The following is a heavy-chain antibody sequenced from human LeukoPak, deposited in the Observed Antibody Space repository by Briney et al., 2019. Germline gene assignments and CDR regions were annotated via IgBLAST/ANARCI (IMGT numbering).Heavy chain of an antibody. J-gene: IGHJ5*02. D-gene: IGHD6-19*01. CDR2: ISGSGGST. CDR1: GFTFSSYA. Sequence: PGGSLRLSCAASGFTFSSYAMSWVRQAPGKGLEWVSAISGSGGSTYYADSVKGRFTIPRDNSKNTLYLQMNSLRAEDTAVYYCAKGSSGWLNWFDHWGQGTLVTVSS. CDR3: AKGSSGWLNWFDH. V-gene: IGHV3-23*01.